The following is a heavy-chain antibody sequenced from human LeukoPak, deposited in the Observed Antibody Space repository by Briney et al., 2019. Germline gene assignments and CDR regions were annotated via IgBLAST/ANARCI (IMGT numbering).Heavy chain of an antibody. Sequence: ASVKVSCKASGYTFTSYGISWVRQAPGQGLEWMGWISAYNGNTNYAQKLQGRVTMTTDTSTSTAYMELRSLRSDNTAVYYCARDPSIAAAGTNLDDYWGQGTLVTVSS. V-gene: IGHV1-18*01. CDR3: ARDPSIAAAGTNLDDY. CDR2: ISAYNGNT. D-gene: IGHD6-13*01. J-gene: IGHJ4*02. CDR1: GYTFTSYG.